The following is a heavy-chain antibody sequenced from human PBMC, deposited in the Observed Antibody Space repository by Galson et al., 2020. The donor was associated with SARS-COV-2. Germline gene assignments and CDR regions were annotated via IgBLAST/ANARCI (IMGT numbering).Heavy chain of an antibody. D-gene: IGHD7-27*01. CDR3: ARGDMGNDYFDY. J-gene: IGHJ4*02. CDR1: GFTYSSYW. V-gene: IGHV3-74*01. Sequence: GGSLRLSCAASGFTYSSYWMPWVRQAPGQGLVWVSRIYSEGSSPRYADSVKGRFTISGDNAKNTLYLQMNSLRAEDTAVYYCARGDMGNDYFDYWGQGTLVTVSS. CDR2: IYSEGSSP.